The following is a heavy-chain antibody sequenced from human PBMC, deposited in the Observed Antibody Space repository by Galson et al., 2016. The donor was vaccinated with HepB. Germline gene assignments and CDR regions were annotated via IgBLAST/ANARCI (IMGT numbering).Heavy chain of an antibody. D-gene: IGHD5-12*01. J-gene: IGHJ6*02. Sequence: SVKVSCKVSGHTLSEFSIHWVRQAPGKGLEWMGGFDPEDGETAYAQKFQGRLTMTEDTSTDTAYMELSSLTSEDTAVYYCAAGLPSRGYSGYVSYNYYGLEVWGQGTTVTVSS. CDR3: AAGLPSRGYSGYVSYNYYGLEV. CDR2: FDPEDGET. V-gene: IGHV1-24*01. CDR1: GHTLSEFS.